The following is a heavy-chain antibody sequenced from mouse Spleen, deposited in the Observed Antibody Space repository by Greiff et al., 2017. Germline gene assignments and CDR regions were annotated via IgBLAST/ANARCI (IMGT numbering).Heavy chain of an antibody. CDR1: GYTFTSYW. V-gene: IGHV1-61*01. J-gene: IGHJ2*01. Sequence: QVQLQQPGAELVRPGSSVKLSCKASGYTFTSYWMDWVKQRPGQGLEWIGNIYPSDSETHYNQKFKDKATLTVDKSSSTAYMQLSSLTSEDSAVYYCARGGYYYGSSYSDYWGQGTTLTVSS. CDR3: ARGGYYYGSSYSDY. D-gene: IGHD1-1*01. CDR2: IYPSDSET.